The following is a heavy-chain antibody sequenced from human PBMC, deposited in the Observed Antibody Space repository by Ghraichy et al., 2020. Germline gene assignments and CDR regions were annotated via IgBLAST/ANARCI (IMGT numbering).Heavy chain of an antibody. J-gene: IGHJ5*02. CDR1: GGSISSDD. CDR2: IYYSGST. D-gene: IGHD3-10*01. Sequence: SETLSLTCTVSGGSISSDDWSWIRQPPGKGLEWIGYIYYSGSTNYNPSPKSRVTISVDTSTNQYSLKLSSVTAADTAVYYCARIWVGEGEWFDPWGQGTLVTVSS. V-gene: IGHV4-59*01. CDR3: ARIWVGEGEWFDP.